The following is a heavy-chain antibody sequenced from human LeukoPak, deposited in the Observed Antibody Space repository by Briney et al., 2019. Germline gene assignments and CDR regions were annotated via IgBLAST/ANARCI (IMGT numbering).Heavy chain of an antibody. Sequence: ASVKVSCKASGYTFTGYYMHWVRQAPGQGLEWMGWINPNSGGTNYAQKFQGRVTMTRDTSISTAYMELSRLRSDDTAVYYCAREYYYGSGSYYRYGMDVWGQGTTVTVSS. CDR3: AREYYYGSGSYYRYGMDV. V-gene: IGHV1-2*02. CDR2: INPNSGGT. CDR1: GYTFTGYY. D-gene: IGHD3-10*01. J-gene: IGHJ6*02.